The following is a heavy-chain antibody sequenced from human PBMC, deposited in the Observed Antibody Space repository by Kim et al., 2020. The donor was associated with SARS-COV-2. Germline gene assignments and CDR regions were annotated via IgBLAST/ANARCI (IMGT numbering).Heavy chain of an antibody. CDR1: GFTFSSYG. D-gene: IGHD3-22*01. J-gene: IGHJ3*02. CDR2: ISYDGSNK. Sequence: GGSLRLSCAASGFTFSSYGMHWVRQAPGKGLEWVAVISYDGSNKYYADSVKGRFTISRDNSKNTLYLQMNSLRAEDTAVYYCAKGEEAFYDSSGPGAFDIWGQGAMVTVSS. V-gene: IGHV3-30*18. CDR3: AKGEEAFYDSSGPGAFDI.